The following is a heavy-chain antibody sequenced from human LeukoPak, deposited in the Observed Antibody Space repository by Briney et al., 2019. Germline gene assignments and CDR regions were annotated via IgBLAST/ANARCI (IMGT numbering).Heavy chain of an antibody. Sequence: GASVKVSCKASGYTFTSYYMHWVRQAPGQGLEWMGLINPTGGSTGYAQKFQGRVTMTRDMSTSTDYMELSSLRSEDTAIYYCAREGIRIAAAGTIDYWGQGTLVTISS. D-gene: IGHD6-13*01. J-gene: IGHJ4*02. CDR2: INPTGGST. V-gene: IGHV1-46*01. CDR3: AREGIRIAAAGTIDY. CDR1: GYTFTSYY.